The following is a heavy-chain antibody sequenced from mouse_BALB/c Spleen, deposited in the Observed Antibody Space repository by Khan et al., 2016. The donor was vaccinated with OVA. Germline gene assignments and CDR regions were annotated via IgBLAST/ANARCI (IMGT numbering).Heavy chain of an antibody. J-gene: IGHJ2*01. CDR3: SRNREPDYFDY. Sequence: VQLQESGPGLVAPSQSLSITCTVSGFSLTRHGIHWVRQPPGKGLEWLGIIWAGGSTNYNSALMSRLSITKDSSKSQVFLKMNSLQTDDTAIYYCSRNREPDYFDYCGQGTTLTVSS. CDR2: IWAGGST. V-gene: IGHV2-9*02. CDR1: GFSLTRHG.